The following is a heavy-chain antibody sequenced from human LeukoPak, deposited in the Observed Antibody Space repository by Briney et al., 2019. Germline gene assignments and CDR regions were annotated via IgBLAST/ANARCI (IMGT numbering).Heavy chain of an antibody. D-gene: IGHD6-19*01. CDR3: ATWECSSGPFDY. J-gene: IGHJ4*02. CDR1: GYTLTELS. V-gene: IGHV1-24*01. CDR2: FDPENGET. Sequence: GASVNVSCKVSGYTLTELSMHWVRQAPGKGLEWMGGFDPENGETIYAQKFQGRVTMTEDTSTDTAYMELSSLRSEDTAVYYCATWECSSGPFDYWGQGTLVTVSS.